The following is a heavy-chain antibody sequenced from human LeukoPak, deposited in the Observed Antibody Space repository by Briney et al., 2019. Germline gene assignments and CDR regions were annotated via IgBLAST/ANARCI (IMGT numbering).Heavy chain of an antibody. J-gene: IGHJ6*03. CDR1: GFTFSSYA. V-gene: IGHV3-30*02. CDR3: AKGGGYEAQYYYYYLDV. CDR2: IRYDGSNK. D-gene: IGHD5-12*01. Sequence: GGSLRLSCAASGFTFSSYAMTWVRQAPGKGLEWVAFIRYDGSNKYYADSVKGRFTVSRDNSKNTLYLQMKSLRAEDTAVYYCAKGGGYEAQYYYYYLDVWGKGTTVTISS.